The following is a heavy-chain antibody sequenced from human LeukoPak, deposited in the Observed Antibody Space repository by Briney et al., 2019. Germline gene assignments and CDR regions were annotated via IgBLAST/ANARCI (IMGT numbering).Heavy chain of an antibody. D-gene: IGHD4-23*01. V-gene: IGHV5-51*01. J-gene: IGHJ4*02. CDR1: GCRFTSYW. CDR3: GRVPYGGNSDFDY. CDR2: IFYGDSDT. Sequence: GAAPQTLSYGSGCRFTSYWIGWVRQMPGEGLEGMGIIFYGDSDTRYSPSFQGQVTISADKSISTSSLQWIILQAPDPPMYYCGRVPYGGNSDFDYWGQGTLVTVSS.